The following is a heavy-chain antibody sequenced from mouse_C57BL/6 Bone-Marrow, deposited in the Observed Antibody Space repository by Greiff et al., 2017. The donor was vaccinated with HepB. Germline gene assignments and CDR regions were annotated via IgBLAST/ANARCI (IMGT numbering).Heavy chain of an antibody. CDR1: GYTFTSYW. CDR2: IDPSDSYT. V-gene: IGHV1-59*01. J-gene: IGHJ4*01. D-gene: IGHD2-4*01. Sequence: QVQLQQPGAELVRPGTSVKLSCKASGYTFTSYWMHWVKQRPGQGLEWIGVIDPSDSYTNYNQKFKGKATLTVDTSSSTAYMQLSGLTSEDSAVYYCARSGDYDGYYYAMDYWGQGTSVTVSS. CDR3: ARSGDYDGYYYAMDY.